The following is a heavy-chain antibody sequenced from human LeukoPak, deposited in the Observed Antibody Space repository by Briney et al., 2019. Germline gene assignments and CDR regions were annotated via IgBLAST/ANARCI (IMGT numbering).Heavy chain of an antibody. CDR3: ARDSAYCGGDCYSFDY. D-gene: IGHD2-21*02. Sequence: GGSLRLSCAASGXTFRNFWLHWVRQAPGRGQVWVSRINTDGSSTNYADSVKGRFTISRDNAKNTLYLQMNSLRAEDTAVYYCARDSAYCGGDCYSFDYWGQGTLVTVSS. V-gene: IGHV3-74*01. CDR1: GXTFRNFW. J-gene: IGHJ4*02. CDR2: INTDGSST.